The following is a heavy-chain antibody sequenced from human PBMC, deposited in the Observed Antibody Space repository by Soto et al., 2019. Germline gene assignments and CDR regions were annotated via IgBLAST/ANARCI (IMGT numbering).Heavy chain of an antibody. CDR2: IYYSGST. CDR1: GGSISSYY. Sequence: PSETLSLTCTVSGGSISSYYWSWIRQPPGKGLEWIGYIYYSGSTNYNPSLKSRVTISVDTSKNQFSLKLSSVTAEDTAVYYCARDLGVEMATRDGDDYWGQGTLVTAPQ. J-gene: IGHJ4*02. D-gene: IGHD5-12*01. CDR3: ARDLGVEMATRDGDDY. V-gene: IGHV4-59*01.